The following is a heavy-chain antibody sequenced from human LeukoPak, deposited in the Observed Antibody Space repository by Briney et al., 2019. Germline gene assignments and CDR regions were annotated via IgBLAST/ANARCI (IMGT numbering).Heavy chain of an antibody. J-gene: IGHJ4*02. CDR3: ARTTTGYSSGRYPGWPVDY. V-gene: IGHV3-23*01. CDR2: ISGSGGGT. Sequence: GGSLRLSCAASGFTFSSYAVSWVRQAPGKGLEWVSAISGSGGGTYYADSVKGRFTISRDNSKNTLYLQMNSLSTEDTAVYYCARTTTGYSSGRYPGWPVDYWGQGTLVTVSS. D-gene: IGHD6-19*01. CDR1: GFTFSSYA.